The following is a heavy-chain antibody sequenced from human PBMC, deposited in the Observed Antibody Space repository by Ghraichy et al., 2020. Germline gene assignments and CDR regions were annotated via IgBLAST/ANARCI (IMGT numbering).Heavy chain of an antibody. D-gene: IGHD4-23*01. J-gene: IGHJ4*02. V-gene: IGHV3-30*18. Sequence: GGSLRLSCAASRFTFSSHGMHWVRQAPGKGLEWVTFISYDGINKYYADSVKGRFTISRDSSTNTLYLQMNSLRAEDTALYYCAKDRHTNGLYGRNPLDYGGQGPLSPVSS. CDR3: AKDRHTNGLYGRNPLDY. CDR1: RFTFSSHG. CDR2: ISYDGINK.